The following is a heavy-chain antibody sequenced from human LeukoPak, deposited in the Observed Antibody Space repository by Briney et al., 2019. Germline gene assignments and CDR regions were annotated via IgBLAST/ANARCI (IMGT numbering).Heavy chain of an antibody. V-gene: IGHV4-4*02. D-gene: IGHD2-15*01. Sequence: PSGTLSLTCAVSGGSISSSNWWSWVRQPPGKGLEWIGEIYHSGSTNYNPSLKSRVTISVDKSKNQFSLKLSSVTAADTAVYYCARDLGYCSGGSCYPGYFQHWGQGTLVTVSS. J-gene: IGHJ1*01. CDR2: IYHSGST. CDR3: ARDLGYCSGGSCYPGYFQH. CDR1: GGSISSSNW.